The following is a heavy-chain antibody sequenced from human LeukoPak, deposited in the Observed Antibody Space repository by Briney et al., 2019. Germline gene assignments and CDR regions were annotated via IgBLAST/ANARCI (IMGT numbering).Heavy chain of an antibody. CDR1: GGSFSGYY. D-gene: IGHD6-13*01. CDR3: ARGYSSSWLTFDY. J-gene: IGHJ4*02. V-gene: IGHV4-34*01. CDR2: INHSGST. Sequence: SETLSLTCAVYGGSFSGYYWSWIRQPPGKGLEWIGEINHSGSTNYNPSLKSRVTISVDTSKDQFSLKLSSVTAADTAVYYCARGYSSSWLTFDYWGQGTLVAVSS.